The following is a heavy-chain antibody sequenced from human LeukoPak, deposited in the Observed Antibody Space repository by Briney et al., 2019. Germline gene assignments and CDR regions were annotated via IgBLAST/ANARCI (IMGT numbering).Heavy chain of an antibody. CDR2: IYTSGST. CDR3: ARAKDILAPTDAFDI. Sequence: SETLSLTCTVSGGSISSYYWSWIRQPAGKGLEWIGRIYTSGSTNSNPSLKSRVTISVDKSKNQFSLKLSSVTAADTAVYYCARAKDILAPTDAFDIWGQGTMVTVSS. D-gene: IGHD3-9*01. V-gene: IGHV4-4*07. CDR1: GGSISSYY. J-gene: IGHJ3*02.